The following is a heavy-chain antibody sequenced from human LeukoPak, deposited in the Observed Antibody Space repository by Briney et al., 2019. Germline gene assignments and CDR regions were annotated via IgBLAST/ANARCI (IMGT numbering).Heavy chain of an antibody. CDR3: AKDRITIFGVVMDQ. D-gene: IGHD3-3*01. J-gene: IGHJ4*02. V-gene: IGHV3-23*01. Sequence: GGSLRLSCAASGFTFSRYAMTWVRQTPGKGLEWVSSISGPGDHTYYADSVKGRFTISRDNSENALYLQMNSLRADDTAVYYCAKDRITIFGVVMDQWGQGTLVTISS. CDR1: GFTFSRYA. CDR2: ISGPGDHT.